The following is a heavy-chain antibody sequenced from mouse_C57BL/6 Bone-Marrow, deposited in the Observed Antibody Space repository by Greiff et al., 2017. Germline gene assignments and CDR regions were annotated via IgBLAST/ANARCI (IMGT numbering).Heavy chain of an antibody. CDR2: ISSGGSYT. CDR3: ARHNHLRLRAWFAY. J-gene: IGHJ3*01. D-gene: IGHD3-2*02. Sequence: EVMLVESGGDLVKPGGSLKLSCAASGFTFSSYGMSWVRQTPDKRLEWVATISSGGSYTYYPDSVKGRFTISRDNAKNTLYLQMSSLKSEDTAMYYCARHNHLRLRAWFAYWGQGTLVTVSA. CDR1: GFTFSSYG. V-gene: IGHV5-6*01.